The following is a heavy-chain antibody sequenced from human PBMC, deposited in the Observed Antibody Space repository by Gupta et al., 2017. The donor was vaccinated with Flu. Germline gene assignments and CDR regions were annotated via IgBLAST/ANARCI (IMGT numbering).Heavy chain of an antibody. Sequence: EVRLVESGGGLVQPGGSLRISCVVSGFTFCAHYLYWIRQAPGKGLEWVGRIRNKANSYTTEYAASVKDRFTITRDDSKDSLYLQMNSLNNGDTAVYYCSRGETGPSPPGRNDCWGQGTLVTVSS. J-gene: IGHJ4*02. V-gene: IGHV3-72*01. CDR3: SRGETGPSPPGRNDC. CDR2: IRNKANSYTT. D-gene: IGHD1-14*01. CDR1: GFTFCAHY.